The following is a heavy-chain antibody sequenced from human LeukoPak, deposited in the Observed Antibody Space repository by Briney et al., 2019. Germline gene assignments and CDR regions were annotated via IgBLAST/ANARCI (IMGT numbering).Heavy chain of an antibody. J-gene: IGHJ4*02. Sequence: ASVKVSCKASGYTFTSYAMRWVRQAPGQRLEWMGWINAGNGNTKYSQKFQGRVTITRDTSASTAYMELSSLRSEDTAVYYCARVHDSSGYYGYWGQGTLVTVSS. V-gene: IGHV1-3*01. CDR2: INAGNGNT. D-gene: IGHD3-22*01. CDR3: ARVHDSSGYYGY. CDR1: GYTFTSYA.